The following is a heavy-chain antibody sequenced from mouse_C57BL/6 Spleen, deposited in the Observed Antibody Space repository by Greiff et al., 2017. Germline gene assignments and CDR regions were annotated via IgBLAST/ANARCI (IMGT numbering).Heavy chain of an antibody. Sequence: VQLQQSGAELMKPGASVKLSCKATGYTFTGYWIEWVKQRPGHGLEWIGEILPGSGSTNYNEKVKGKATFTADTSSNTAYMQLSSLTTEDSAIYYCARVKYYYGSSNYFDYWGQGTTLTVSS. CDR1: GYTFTGYW. D-gene: IGHD1-1*01. J-gene: IGHJ2*01. V-gene: IGHV1-9*01. CDR3: ARVKYYYGSSNYFDY. CDR2: ILPGSGST.